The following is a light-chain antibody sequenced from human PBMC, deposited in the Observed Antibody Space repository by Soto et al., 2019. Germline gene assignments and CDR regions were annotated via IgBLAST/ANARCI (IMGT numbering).Light chain of an antibody. Sequence: QSVLTQPASVSGSPGQSITISSTGTISDVGGYNYVSWYQQHPGEAPKLIVYDVSNRPSGVSHRFSGSKSGNTASLTISGLQAEDEADYYCNSYRSTSTRYVFGTGTKLTVL. CDR3: NSYRSTSTRYV. CDR1: ISDVGGYNY. J-gene: IGLJ1*01. V-gene: IGLV2-14*01. CDR2: DVS.